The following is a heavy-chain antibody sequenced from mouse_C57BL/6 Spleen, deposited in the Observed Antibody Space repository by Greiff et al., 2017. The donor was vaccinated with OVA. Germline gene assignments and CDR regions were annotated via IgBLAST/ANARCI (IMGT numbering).Heavy chain of an antibody. D-gene: IGHD2-4*01. V-gene: IGHV5-4*01. Sequence: EVMLVESGGGLVKPGGSLKLSCAASGFTFSSYAMSWVRQTPEKRLEWVATISDGGSYTYYPDNVKGRFTISRDNAKNNLYLQMSHLKSEDTAMYYCAREGGDYDYAFAYWGQGTLVTVSA. CDR3: AREGGDYDYAFAY. J-gene: IGHJ3*01. CDR2: ISDGGSYT. CDR1: GFTFSSYA.